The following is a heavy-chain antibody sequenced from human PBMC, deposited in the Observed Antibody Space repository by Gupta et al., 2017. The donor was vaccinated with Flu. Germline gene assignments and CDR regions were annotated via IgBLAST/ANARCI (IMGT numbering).Heavy chain of an antibody. Sequence: EVQLAESGGRLVQPVGSLRLSCVASGLSVGSKNRFWVRQPPKKGLEWGSGSADNDNSNQVACGRGRFTISRDRSKNTLYLQMDGLRTEDTDVYFGAKDVSGAIDYWGRGNLGTVSS. CDR2: SADNDNS. CDR1: GLSVGSKN. V-gene: IGHV3-66*02. D-gene: IGHD7-27*01. CDR3: AKDVSGAIDY. J-gene: IGHJ4*01.